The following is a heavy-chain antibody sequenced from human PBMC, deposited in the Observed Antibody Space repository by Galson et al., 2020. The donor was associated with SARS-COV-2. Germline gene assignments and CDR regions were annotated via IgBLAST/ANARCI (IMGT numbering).Heavy chain of an antibody. CDR3: ARDPAPLYGDNYYYGMDV. CDR1: MSSYY. CDR2: ISYSGST. D-gene: IGHD4-17*01. J-gene: IGHJ6*02. Sequence: MSSYYWSWIRQPPGKGLEWIGYISYSGSTSYNPSLRSRVTISVDLSKNQLSLKVTSVTAADTAVYYCARDPAPLYGDNYYYGMDVWGRGTTVTVSS. V-gene: IGHV4-59*01.